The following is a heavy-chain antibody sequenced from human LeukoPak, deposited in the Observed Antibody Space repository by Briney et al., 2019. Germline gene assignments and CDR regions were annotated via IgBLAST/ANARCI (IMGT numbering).Heavy chain of an antibody. CDR1: GFTFSSYA. Sequence: GGSLRLSCAASGFTFSSYAMSWVRQAPGKGLEWVSAICGSGATTYYADSVKGRFTISRDNSKNILYLQMNSLRAEDTAVYYCAKDGVGSNNYYFYFDSWGQGTLVTVSS. V-gene: IGHV3-23*01. D-gene: IGHD2/OR15-2a*01. J-gene: IGHJ4*02. CDR3: AKDGVGSNNYYFYFDS. CDR2: ICGSGATT.